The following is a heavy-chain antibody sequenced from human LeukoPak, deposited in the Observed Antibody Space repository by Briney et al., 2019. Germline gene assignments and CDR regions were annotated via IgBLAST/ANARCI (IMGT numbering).Heavy chain of an antibody. CDR1: GFTFSSYA. V-gene: IGHV3-30*04. D-gene: IGHD2-15*01. Sequence: GGSLRLSCAASGFTFSSYAMHWVRQAPGKGLEWVAVISYDGSNKYYADTVKGRFNISRDNSKNTLYLKLNRLRAADTAVYYCARAGAHPYSYFYSYHYGMDVWGQGTTVTVSS. CDR3: ARAGAHPYSYFYSYHYGMDV. CDR2: ISYDGSNK. J-gene: IGHJ6*02.